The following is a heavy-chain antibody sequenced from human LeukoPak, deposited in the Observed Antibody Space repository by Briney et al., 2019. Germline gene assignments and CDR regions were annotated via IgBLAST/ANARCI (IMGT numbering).Heavy chain of an antibody. D-gene: IGHD3-10*01. J-gene: IGHJ4*02. Sequence: SETLSLTCTVSGGSISPYYWSWIRQPPGKGLEWIGYIFHTGSGSTSHNPSLKSRVTISVDTSKNQFSLKLSSVTAADTAVYYCARSKGVYYASRSFYNREDFWGQGTLVTVSS. CDR2: IFHTGSGST. CDR3: ARSKGVYYASRSFYNREDF. CDR1: GGSISPYY. V-gene: IGHV4-59*08.